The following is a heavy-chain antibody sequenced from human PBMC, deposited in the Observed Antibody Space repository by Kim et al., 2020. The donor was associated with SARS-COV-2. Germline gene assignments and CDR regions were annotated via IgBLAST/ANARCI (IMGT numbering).Heavy chain of an antibody. V-gene: IGHV3-33*06. Sequence: GGSLRLSCAASGFTFSSYGMHWVRQAPGKGLEWVAVIWYDGSNKYYADSVKGRFTISRDNSKNTLYLQMNSLRAEDTAVYYCAKDYSAYYYDSSGYYYDYWGQGTLVTVSS. D-gene: IGHD3-22*01. J-gene: IGHJ4*02. CDR1: GFTFSSYG. CDR2: IWYDGSNK. CDR3: AKDYSAYYYDSSGYYYDY.